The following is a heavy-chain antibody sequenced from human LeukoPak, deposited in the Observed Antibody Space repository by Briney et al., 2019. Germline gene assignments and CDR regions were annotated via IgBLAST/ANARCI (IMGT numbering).Heavy chain of an antibody. J-gene: IGHJ6*03. V-gene: IGHV3-48*01. D-gene: IGHD5-18*01. CDR1: GFTFCSFN. CDR2: INSSSTTI. CDR3: GRVGYSYGLHYYYMDV. Sequence: PGGSLRLSCAASGFTFCSFNMNWLRQAPGQGLVWVSYINSSSTTIYYADSVKGPFTSARDNATTSLYLKMNNLSATDMSLYYCGRVGYSYGLHYYYMDVWGKGTTVTVSS.